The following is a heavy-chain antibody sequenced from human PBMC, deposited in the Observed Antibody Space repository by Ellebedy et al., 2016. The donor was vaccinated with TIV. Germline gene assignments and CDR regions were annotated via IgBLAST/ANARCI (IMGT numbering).Heavy chain of an antibody. CDR2: IKQEGSEK. J-gene: IGHJ4*02. CDR1: GFTFSSYW. D-gene: IGHD3-10*01. CDR3: ANVGGSGTYYNGY. Sequence: GGSLRLSCAASGFTFSSYWMSWVRQAPGKGLEWVANIKQEGSEKYYVDSVTGRFTISRDNAKNSLYLQMNSLRAEDTATYYCANVGGSGTYYNGYWGQGALVTVSP. V-gene: IGHV3-7*03.